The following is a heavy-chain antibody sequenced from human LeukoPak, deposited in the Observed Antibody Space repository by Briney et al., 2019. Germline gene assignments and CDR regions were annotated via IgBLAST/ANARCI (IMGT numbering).Heavy chain of an antibody. CDR3: ARGPRDGYRYYFDY. D-gene: IGHD5-24*01. Sequence: ASVKVSCKASGYTFTGYYMHWVRQATGQGLEWMGWINPNSGGTNYAQKFQGRVTMTRNTSISTAYMELSSLRSEDTAVYYCARGPRDGYRYYFDYWGQGPRSPSPQ. V-gene: IGHV1-2*02. J-gene: IGHJ4*02. CDR2: INPNSGGT. CDR1: GYTFTGYY.